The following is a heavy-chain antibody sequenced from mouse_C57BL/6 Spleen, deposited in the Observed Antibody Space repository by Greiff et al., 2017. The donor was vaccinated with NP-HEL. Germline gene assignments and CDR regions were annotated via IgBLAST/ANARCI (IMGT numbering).Heavy chain of an antibody. D-gene: IGHD2-2*01. V-gene: IGHV14-4*01. CDR1: GFNIKDDY. Sequence: EVQLQQSGAELVRPGASVKLSCTASGFNIKDDYMHWVKQRPEQGLEWIGWIDPENGDTEYASKFQGKATITADTSSNTAYLQRSSLTSEDTAVYYCTRLRGDAMDYWGQGTSVTVSS. J-gene: IGHJ4*01. CDR3: TRLRGDAMDY. CDR2: IDPENGDT.